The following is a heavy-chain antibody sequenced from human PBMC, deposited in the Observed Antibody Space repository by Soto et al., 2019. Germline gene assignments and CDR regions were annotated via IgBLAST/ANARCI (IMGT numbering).Heavy chain of an antibody. Sequence: EVQLVESGGGLVQPGGSLRLSCAASVFTFSSYEMNWVRQAPGKGLEWVSYISSSDSAIYYADSVKGRFTISRDNAKNSLYLQMNSLRAEDTAVYYCASLEMATMQGWGQGTLVTVSS. CDR2: ISSSDSAI. J-gene: IGHJ4*02. D-gene: IGHD5-12*01. CDR3: ASLEMATMQG. V-gene: IGHV3-48*03. CDR1: VFTFSSYE.